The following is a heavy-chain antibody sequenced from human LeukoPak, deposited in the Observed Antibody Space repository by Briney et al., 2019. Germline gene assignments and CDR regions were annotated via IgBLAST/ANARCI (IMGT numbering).Heavy chain of an antibody. D-gene: IGHD6-13*01. CDR1: GFTFSSYW. CDR3: AKESGIAAAEGYGMDV. CDR2: IKQDGSEK. V-gene: IGHV3-7*03. J-gene: IGHJ6*02. Sequence: GGSLRLSCAASGFTFSSYWMSWVRQAPGKGLEWVANIKQDGSEKYYVDSVKGRFTISRDNSKNTLYLQMNSLRAEDTAVYYCAKESGIAAAEGYGMDVWGQGTTVTVSS.